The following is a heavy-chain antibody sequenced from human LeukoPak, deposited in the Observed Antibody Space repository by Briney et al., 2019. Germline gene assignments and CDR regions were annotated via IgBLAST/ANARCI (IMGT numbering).Heavy chain of an antibody. V-gene: IGHV3-9*01. CDR2: ISWNSGSI. Sequence: GGSLRLSCAASGFTFSSYSMTWVRQAPGKGLEWVSGISWNSGSIGYADSVKGRFTISRDNAKNSLYLQMNSLRAEDTALYYCAKFGGDGFGSNPFDYWGQGTLVTVSS. D-gene: IGHD3-10*01. J-gene: IGHJ4*02. CDR3: AKFGGDGFGSNPFDY. CDR1: GFTFSSYS.